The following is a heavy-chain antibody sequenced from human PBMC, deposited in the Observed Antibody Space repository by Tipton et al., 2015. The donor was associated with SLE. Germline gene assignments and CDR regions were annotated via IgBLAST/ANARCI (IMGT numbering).Heavy chain of an antibody. J-gene: IGHJ6*03. CDR2: INHSGST. Sequence: TLSLTCTVSGGSISSSSYYWGWIRQPPGKGLEWIGEINHSGSTSYNPSLKSRFTISVDTSKNQFSLRVSSVTAADTAVYYCARGNYASESYYRLYMDVWGKGTTVTVSS. CDR1: GGSISSSSYY. CDR3: ARGNYASESYYRLYMDV. V-gene: IGHV4-39*07. D-gene: IGHD3-10*01.